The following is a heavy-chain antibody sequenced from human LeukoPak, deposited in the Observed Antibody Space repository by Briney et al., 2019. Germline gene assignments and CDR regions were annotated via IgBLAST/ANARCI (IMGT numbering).Heavy chain of an antibody. CDR2: ISYDGSNK. Sequence: GGSLRLSCAASGFTFSSYAMHWVRQAPGKGLEWVAVISYDGSNKYYADSVKGRFTISRDNAKNSLYLQMNSLRAEDTAVYYCARVGLQLAWFDPWGQGTLVTVSS. CDR3: ARVGLQLAWFDP. J-gene: IGHJ5*02. V-gene: IGHV3-30-3*01. CDR1: GFTFSSYA. D-gene: IGHD3/OR15-3a*01.